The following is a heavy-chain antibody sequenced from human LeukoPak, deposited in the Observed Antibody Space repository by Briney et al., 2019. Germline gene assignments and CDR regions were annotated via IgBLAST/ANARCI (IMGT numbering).Heavy chain of an antibody. CDR2: IKSKTDGGTT. D-gene: IGHD3-3*01. Sequence: GGSLRLSCAASGFTFSNAWMSWVRQAPGKGLEWVGRIKSKTDGGTTDYAAPVKGRFTISRDDSKNTLYLQMNSLKTEDTAVYYCARVWRFWSGQGGAFDIWGQGTMVTVSS. CDR1: GFTFSNAW. CDR3: ARVWRFWSGQGGAFDI. J-gene: IGHJ3*02. V-gene: IGHV3-15*01.